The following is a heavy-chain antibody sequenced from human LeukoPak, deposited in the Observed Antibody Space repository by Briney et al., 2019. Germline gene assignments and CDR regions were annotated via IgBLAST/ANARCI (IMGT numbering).Heavy chain of an antibody. V-gene: IGHV4-30-2*01. CDR2: IYQNGNT. Sequence: SETLSLTCAVSGGSVSSSGFSWSWIRQPPGKGLEWITYIYQNGNTYYNPSLESRATISVVRSKNQFSLRLTSVTAADTAVYYCVNRGGYDAFDIWGHGTMVTVSS. CDR1: GGSVSSSGFS. J-gene: IGHJ3*02. CDR3: VNRGGYDAFDI. D-gene: IGHD2-15*01.